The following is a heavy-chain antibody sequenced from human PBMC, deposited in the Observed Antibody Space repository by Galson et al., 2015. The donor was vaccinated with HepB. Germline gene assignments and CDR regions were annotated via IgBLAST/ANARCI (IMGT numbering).Heavy chain of an antibody. Sequence: SLRLSCAASGFTFSYYGIHWGRQAPGKGLEWVAFWDDRNNIYYRDSVKGRFTISRDNSKNTVYLQMRSLRREDSAIYYCAKEMGAGDWAFEYWGQGTQVIVSS. CDR3: AKEMGAGDWAFEY. D-gene: IGHD2-21*02. CDR1: GFTFSYYG. J-gene: IGHJ4*02. V-gene: IGHV3-30*02. CDR2: WDDRNNI.